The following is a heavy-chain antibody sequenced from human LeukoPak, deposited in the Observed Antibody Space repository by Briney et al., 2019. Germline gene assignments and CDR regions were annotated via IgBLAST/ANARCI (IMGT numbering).Heavy chain of an antibody. D-gene: IGHD3-22*01. CDR3: ARGKNYYDSSSLFGY. CDR2: INPNSGGT. Sequence: ASVKVSCKASGYTFTGYYMHWVRQAPGRGLEWMGWINPNSGGTNYAQKFQGRVTMTRDTSISTAYMELSRLRSDDSAVYYCARGKNYYDSSSLFGYWGQGTLVTVSS. J-gene: IGHJ4*02. CDR1: GYTFTGYY. V-gene: IGHV1-2*02.